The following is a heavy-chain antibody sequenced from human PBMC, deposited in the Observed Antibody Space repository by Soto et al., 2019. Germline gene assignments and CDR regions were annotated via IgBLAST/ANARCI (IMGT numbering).Heavy chain of an antibody. CDR1: GFTFSSYA. V-gene: IGHV3-64D*06. J-gene: IGHJ3*02. CDR2: ISSNGGST. CDR3: VKGSIAAAGTGAFDI. D-gene: IGHD6-13*01. Sequence: GGSLRLSCSSSGFTFSSYAMHLVRQAPGKGLEYVSAISSNGGSTYYADSVKGRFTISRDNSKNTLYLQMSSLRAEDTAVYYCVKGSIAAAGTGAFDIWGQGTMVTVS.